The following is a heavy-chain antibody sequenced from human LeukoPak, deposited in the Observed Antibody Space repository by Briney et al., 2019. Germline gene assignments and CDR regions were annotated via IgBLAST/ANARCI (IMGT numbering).Heavy chain of an antibody. CDR1: GGSFSGYY. V-gene: IGHV4-34*01. CDR2: INHSGST. D-gene: IGHD1-14*01. Sequence: PSETLSLTCAVYGGSFSGYYWSWIRQPPGKGLEWIGEINHSGSTNYNPSLKSRVTISVDTSKNQFSLKLSSVTAADTAVYYCARGRGFLRNSNWFDPWGQGTLVTVSS. J-gene: IGHJ5*02. CDR3: ARGRGFLRNSNWFDP.